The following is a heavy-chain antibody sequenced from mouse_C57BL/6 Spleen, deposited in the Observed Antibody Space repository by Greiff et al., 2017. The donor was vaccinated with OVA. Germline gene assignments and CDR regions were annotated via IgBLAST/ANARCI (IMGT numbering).Heavy chain of an antibody. CDR2: ISYDGSN. J-gene: IGHJ4*01. D-gene: IGHD4-1*01. Sequence: EVQLQQSGPGLVKPSQSLSLTCSVTGYSITSGYYWNWIRQSPGNKLEWMGYISYDGSNNYNPSLKNRISITRDPSKNQFFLKLNSVTTEDTATYYCAAGTYAMDYWGKGTSVTVSS. CDR1: GYSITSGYY. CDR3: AAGTYAMDY. V-gene: IGHV3-6*01.